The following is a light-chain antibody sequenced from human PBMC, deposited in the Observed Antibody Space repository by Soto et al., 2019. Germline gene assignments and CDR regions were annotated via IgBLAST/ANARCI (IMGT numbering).Light chain of an antibody. V-gene: IGKV1-39*01. Sequence: DIQMNQSPSSLSSSLGDRVTITCRASQSISSYLNWYQQKPGKAPKLLIYAASSLQSGVPSRFSGSGSGTDFTLTISSLQPEDFATYYCQQSYITLLTFGGGTKVDIK. CDR1: QSISSY. CDR2: AAS. CDR3: QQSYITLLT. J-gene: IGKJ4*01.